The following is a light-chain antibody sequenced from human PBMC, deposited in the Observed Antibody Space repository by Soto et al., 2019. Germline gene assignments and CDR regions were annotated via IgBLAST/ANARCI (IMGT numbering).Light chain of an antibody. CDR2: GAS. V-gene: IGKV3D-15*01. CDR1: QSVSNN. CDR3: QQYNNWPRT. J-gene: IGKJ1*01. Sequence: EIVLTQSPGTLSLSPGERATLSCMASQSVSNNYLAWYQQKPGQAPRLLIYGASNRATGIPDRFSGSGSGTEFTLTISSLQSEDFAVYYCQQYNNWPRTFGQGTKVDIK.